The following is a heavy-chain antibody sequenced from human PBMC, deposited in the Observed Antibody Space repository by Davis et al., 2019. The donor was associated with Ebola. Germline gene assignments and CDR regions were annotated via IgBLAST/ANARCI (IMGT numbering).Heavy chain of an antibody. V-gene: IGHV4-59*08. D-gene: IGHD4/OR15-4a*01. CDR2: IYYSGST. J-gene: IGHJ4*02. CDR3: ARSYGAAPFDY. Sequence: MPSQTLSLTCPVPAGSTSPYYWSWILQLPGQGLEWISYIYYSGSTKYKLSLKGLFAISVDTSKNQFSLKLSSVTAADTAVYYCARSYGAAPFDYWGQGTLVTVSS. CDR1: AGSTSPYY.